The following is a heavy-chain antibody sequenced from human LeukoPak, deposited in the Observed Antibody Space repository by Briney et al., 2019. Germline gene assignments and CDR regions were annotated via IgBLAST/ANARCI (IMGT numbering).Heavy chain of an antibody. CDR1: GFTFEDYG. V-gene: IGHV3-20*04. Sequence: GGSPRLSCTASGFTFEDYGMGWVRQAPGKGLEWVSAINWDGGSTGYGDSVKGRFTISRDKPKNSLYLQMTSLRAEDTALYYCARGDEGSFDIWGQGTMVTVSS. D-gene: IGHD2-21*02. J-gene: IGHJ3*02. CDR2: INWDGGST. CDR3: ARGDEGSFDI.